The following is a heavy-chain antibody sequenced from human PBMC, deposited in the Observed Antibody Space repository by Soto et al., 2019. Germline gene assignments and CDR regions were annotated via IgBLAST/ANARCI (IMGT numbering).Heavy chain of an antibody. CDR2: IYPGDSDT. Sequence: PGESPKIPCKGSGYSFTSYWIRWVRQMPAKGLEWMGIIYPGDSDTRYSPSFQGQVTISANKPISSAYLQWSSLKASYTAMYYCARRSSGLASWGQGTLVTVSS. V-gene: IGHV5-51*01. D-gene: IGHD6-19*01. J-gene: IGHJ5*02. CDR1: GYSFTSYW. CDR3: ARRSSGLAS.